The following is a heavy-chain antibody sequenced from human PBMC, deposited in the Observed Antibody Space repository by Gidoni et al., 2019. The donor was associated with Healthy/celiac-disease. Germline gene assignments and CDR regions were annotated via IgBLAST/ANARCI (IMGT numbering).Heavy chain of an antibody. Sequence: QVQLQASCPGLVKPSQTLSLTCTVSGGSLSPGSYYWRWIRQPAGKGLEWIGRIYTSGSTNYNPTLKSRVTISVETSKNQFSLKLSSVTAADTAVYYCARDIGGLDTWGQGTLVTVSS. D-gene: IGHD3-16*01. CDR2: IYTSGST. J-gene: IGHJ5*02. CDR3: ARDIGGLDT. V-gene: IGHV4-61*02. CDR1: GGSLSPGSYY.